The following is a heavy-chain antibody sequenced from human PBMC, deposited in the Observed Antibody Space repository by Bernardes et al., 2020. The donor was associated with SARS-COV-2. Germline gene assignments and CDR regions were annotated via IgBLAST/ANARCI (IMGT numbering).Heavy chain of an antibody. D-gene: IGHD6-13*01. V-gene: IGHV1-8*01. CDR2: MNPNSGNT. Sequence: ASVKVSCKASGYTFTSYDINWVRQATGQGLEWMGWMNPNSGNTGYAQKFQGRVTMTRNTSISTAYMELSSLRSEDTAVYYCARRIGSSWVLPPGFDYWGQGTLVTVSS. CDR3: ARRIGSSWVLPPGFDY. CDR1: GYTFTSYD. J-gene: IGHJ4*02.